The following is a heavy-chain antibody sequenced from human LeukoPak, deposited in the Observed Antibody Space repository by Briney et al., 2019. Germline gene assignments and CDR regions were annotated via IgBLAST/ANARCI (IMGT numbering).Heavy chain of an antibody. CDR3: ARDAGTTENQVIFDY. CDR2: INPNSGGT. J-gene: IGHJ4*02. Sequence: ASVKVSCKASGYTFTGYYMHSVRQAPGQGLEWMGWINPNSGGTNYAQKFQGRVTMTRDTSISTAYMELSRLRSDDTAVYYCARDAGTTENQVIFDYWGQGTLVTVSS. D-gene: IGHD1-1*01. CDR1: GYTFTGYY. V-gene: IGHV1-2*02.